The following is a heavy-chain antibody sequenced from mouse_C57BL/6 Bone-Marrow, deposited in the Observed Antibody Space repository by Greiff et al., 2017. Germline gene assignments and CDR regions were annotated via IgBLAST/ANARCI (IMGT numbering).Heavy chain of an antibody. CDR3: AREGDSNYSYWYCDV. CDR2: IDPSDSET. Sequence: QVQLQQPGAELVRPGSSVKLSCKASGYTFTSYWMHWVKQRPIQGLEWIGNIDPSDSETHYNQKFKDKATLTVDKSSSTAYMQLSSLTSEDSAVYYCAREGDSNYSYWYCDVWGTGTTVTVSS. D-gene: IGHD2-5*01. CDR1: GYTFTSYW. V-gene: IGHV1-52*01. J-gene: IGHJ1*03.